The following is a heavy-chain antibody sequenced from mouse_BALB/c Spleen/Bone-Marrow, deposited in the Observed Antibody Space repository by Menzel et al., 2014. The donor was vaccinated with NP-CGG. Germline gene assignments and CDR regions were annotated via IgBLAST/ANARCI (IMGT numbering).Heavy chain of an antibody. J-gene: IGHJ3*01. V-gene: IGHV7-3*02. D-gene: IGHD2-1*01. CDR2: IRNKANGYTT. Sequence: EVKLVESGGGLVQPGGSLRLSCAPSGFTFTDYYMSWVRQPPGKALEWLGFIRNKANGYTTEYSASVKGRFTISRDNSQSILYLQMNTLRAEYSATYYCARGAYGNYFAWFAYWGQGTLVTVSA. CDR3: ARGAYGNYFAWFAY. CDR1: GFTFTDYY.